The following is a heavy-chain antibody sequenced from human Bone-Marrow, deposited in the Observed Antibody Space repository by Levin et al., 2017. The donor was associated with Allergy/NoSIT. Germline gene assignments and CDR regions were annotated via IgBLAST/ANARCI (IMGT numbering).Heavy chain of an antibody. J-gene: IGHJ6*03. CDR1: GGSISDFY. D-gene: IGHD3-3*01. CDR3: ARVGGNSDFWTDYSYNYYMDV. CDR2: FYYSGSA. Sequence: SETLSLTCTVSGGSISDFYWSWIRQPPGKGLEWIGYFYYSGSAIYNPSLKSRVTISEDSSKNQFSLRVTSVTAADTAVYYCARVGGNSDFWTDYSYNYYMDVWGKGTTVTVSS. V-gene: IGHV4-59*01.